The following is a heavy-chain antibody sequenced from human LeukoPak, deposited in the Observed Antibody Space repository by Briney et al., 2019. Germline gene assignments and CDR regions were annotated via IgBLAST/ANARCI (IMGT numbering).Heavy chain of an antibody. CDR2: INHSGST. J-gene: IGHJ6*02. CDR1: GGSFSGYY. V-gene: IGHV4-34*01. CDR3: ARGLRRYYYDSSGYSKHYYYGMDV. D-gene: IGHD3-22*01. Sequence: SETLSLTCAVYGGSFSGYYWSWIRQPPGKGLEWIGEINHSGSTNYNPSLKSRVTISVDTSKNQFSLKLSSVTAADTAMYYCARGLRRYYYDSSGYSKHYYYGMDVWGQGTTVTVSS.